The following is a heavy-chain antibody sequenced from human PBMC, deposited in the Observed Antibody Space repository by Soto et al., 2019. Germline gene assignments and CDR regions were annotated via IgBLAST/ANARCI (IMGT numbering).Heavy chain of an antibody. Sequence: SETLSLTCAVSGGSISSSNWWSWVRQPPGKGLEWIGEIYHSGSTNYNPSLKSRVTISVDKSKNQFSLKLSSVTAADTAVYYRARDPLRGSHFDYWGQGTLVTVSS. CDR2: IYHSGST. CDR1: GGSISSSNW. CDR3: ARDPLRGSHFDY. D-gene: IGHD1-26*01. V-gene: IGHV4-4*02. J-gene: IGHJ4*02.